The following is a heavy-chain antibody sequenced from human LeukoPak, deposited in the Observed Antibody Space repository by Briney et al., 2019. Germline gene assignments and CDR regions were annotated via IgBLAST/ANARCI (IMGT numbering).Heavy chain of an antibody. D-gene: IGHD3-10*01. V-gene: IGHV1-2*02. CDR2: INPNSGGT. Sequence: ASVKVSCKASGYTFTGYYIHWVRQAPGQGLEWMGWINPNSGGTNYAPKFQGRVTMTRDTSISTAYMELSRLRSDDTAVYYCASERFTMVRGVIDYWGQGTLVTVFS. CDR3: ASERFTMVRGVIDY. CDR1: GYTFTGYY. J-gene: IGHJ4*02.